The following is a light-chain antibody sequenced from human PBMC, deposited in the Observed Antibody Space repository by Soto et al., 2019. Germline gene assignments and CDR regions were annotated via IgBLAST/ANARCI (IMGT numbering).Light chain of an antibody. CDR3: MQALQTPPWR. Sequence: VISQKKLCLPVRPGEQASVSGGSSQNILHSTGYHYLDWYLQKPEQSPQLLIYLGSNRASGVPDRFSGSGSGTAFTLKIRRLYADDVGVYYCMQALQTPPWRFAQGTKVDIK. V-gene: IGKV2-28*01. CDR2: LGS. CDR1: QNILHSTGYHY. J-gene: IGKJ1*01.